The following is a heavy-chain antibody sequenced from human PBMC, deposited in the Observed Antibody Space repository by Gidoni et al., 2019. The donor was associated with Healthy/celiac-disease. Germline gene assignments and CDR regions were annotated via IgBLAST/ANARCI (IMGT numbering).Heavy chain of an antibody. Sequence: QVQLVQSGAEVKKPGSSVKVSCKASVGTFSSDDISWVRQAPGQGLEWMGGIIPIFGTANYAQKFQGRVTITADESTSTAYMELSSLRSEDTAVYYCARDLVLATTVTTSNWYFDLWGRGTLVTVSS. CDR2: IIPIFGTA. CDR3: ARDLVLATTVTTSNWYFDL. V-gene: IGHV1-69*01. CDR1: VGTFSSDD. D-gene: IGHD4-17*01. J-gene: IGHJ2*01.